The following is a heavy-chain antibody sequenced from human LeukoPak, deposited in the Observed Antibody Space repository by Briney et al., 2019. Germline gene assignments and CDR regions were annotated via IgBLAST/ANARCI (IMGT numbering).Heavy chain of an antibody. D-gene: IGHD2-2*01. CDR2: IKQDGSEK. CDR1: GFSFYHYW. Sequence: GGSLRLSCAASGFSFYHYWMTWVRQAPGKGLEWVANIKQDGSEKYYMDSVKGRFTISRDNAKNSLYLQMNSPRAEDTAVYYCAVNVPPDYWGQGTLVTVSS. V-gene: IGHV3-7*01. CDR3: AVNVPPDY. J-gene: IGHJ4*02.